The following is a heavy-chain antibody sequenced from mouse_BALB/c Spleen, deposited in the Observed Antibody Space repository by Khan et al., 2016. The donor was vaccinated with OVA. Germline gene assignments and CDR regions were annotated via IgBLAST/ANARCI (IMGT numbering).Heavy chain of an antibody. CDR2: INPSSGYT. J-gene: IGHJ2*01. CDR1: GYTFTSYW. V-gene: IGHV1-7*01. CDR3: ARDRIDY. Sequence: VQLQQSGAELANPGASVKMSCKASGYTFTSYWMHWVKQRPGQGLEWIGYINPSSGYTEYNQNFRDKATLTADKSSSTAYMQLSSLTSEDSAVYYCARDRIDYWGQVTTLTVSS.